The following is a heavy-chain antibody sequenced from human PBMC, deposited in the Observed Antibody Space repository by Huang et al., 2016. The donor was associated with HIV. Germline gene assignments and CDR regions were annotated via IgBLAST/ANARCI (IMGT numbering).Heavy chain of an antibody. CDR1: GITFRNYA. CDR2: VWGFGVGQ. V-gene: IGHV3-30*18. J-gene: IGHJ4*02. CDR3: AKDQGQWLAYFDS. D-gene: IGHD6-19*01. Sequence: VRLVQSGGGVVQPGRSLRLSCAASGITFRNYARHWVRQAPGKGRGGVEGVWGFGVGQYYVYSVKGRFIISKDNSNETLVLGMRSLKSEDTAVYFCAKDQGQWLAYFDSWGQGTLVTVSS.